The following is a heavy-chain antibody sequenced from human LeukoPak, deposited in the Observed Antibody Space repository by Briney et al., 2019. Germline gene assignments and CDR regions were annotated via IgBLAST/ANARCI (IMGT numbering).Heavy chain of an antibody. D-gene: IGHD1-26*01. V-gene: IGHV3-30*18. CDR3: AKEVGATGPLKY. CDR2: ISYDGSNK. J-gene: IGHJ4*02. Sequence: GGSLRLSCAASGFTFSSYGMHWVRQAPGKGLEWVAVISYDGSNKYYADSVKGRFTISRDNSKNTLYLQMNSLRAEDTAVYYCAKEVGATGPLKYWGQGTLVTVSS. CDR1: GFTFSSYG.